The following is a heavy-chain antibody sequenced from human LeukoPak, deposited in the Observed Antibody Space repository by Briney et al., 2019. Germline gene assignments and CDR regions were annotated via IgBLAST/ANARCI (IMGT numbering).Heavy chain of an antibody. J-gene: IGHJ5*02. CDR1: GFTLSTYS. D-gene: IGHD6-6*01. CDR3: ATTSRYSSSSVGGWFDP. Sequence: GGSLRLSCTASGFTLSTYSMNWVRQAPGKGLEWVSSISSSSSYIYYADSVKGRFTISRDNAKNSLYLQMNSLRAEDTAVYYCATTSRYSSSSVGGWFDPWGQGTLVTVSS. CDR2: ISSSSSYI. V-gene: IGHV3-21*01.